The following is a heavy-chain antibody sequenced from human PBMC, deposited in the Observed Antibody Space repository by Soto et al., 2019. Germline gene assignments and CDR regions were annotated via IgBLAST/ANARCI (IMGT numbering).Heavy chain of an antibody. CDR1: GGYFSGYY. CDR3: ARRYFDWLFSGMDV. Sequence: SETMSLTCAVYGGYFSGYYWSWIRQHPGKGLEWVGEINDSGSTNYNPSLKSRVTISVDTSKNQFSLELSSVTAADTAVYYCARRYFDWLFSGMDVWGQGTKVTVSS. V-gene: IGHV4-34*01. J-gene: IGHJ6*02. D-gene: IGHD3-9*01. CDR2: INDSGST.